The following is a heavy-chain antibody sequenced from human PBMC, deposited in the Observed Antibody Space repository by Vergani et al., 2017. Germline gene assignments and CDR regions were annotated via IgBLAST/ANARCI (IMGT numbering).Heavy chain of an antibody. V-gene: IGHV1-18*04. D-gene: IGHD3-22*01. Sequence: QVQLVQSGAEVKKPGASVKVSCKASGYTFTSYGISWVRQAPGQGLEWMGWISAYNGNTIYAQKFQDRVTMTADTSTNTAYMELRSLRSDDTAVYFCARSNYYDSSGNGAFDIWGQGTMVTVSS. CDR2: ISAYNGNT. CDR1: GYTFTSYG. CDR3: ARSNYYDSSGNGAFDI. J-gene: IGHJ3*02.